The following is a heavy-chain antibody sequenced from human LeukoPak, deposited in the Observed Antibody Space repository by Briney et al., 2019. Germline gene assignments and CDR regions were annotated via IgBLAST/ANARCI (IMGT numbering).Heavy chain of an antibody. V-gene: IGHV1-18*01. CDR2: ISAYNGNT. D-gene: IGHD3-22*01. CDR1: GYTFTSYG. Sequence: ASVKVSCKASGYTFTSYGISWVRQAPGQGLEWMGWISAYNGNTNYAQKLQGRVTMTTDTSTSTAYMELRSLRSDDTAVYYCARDQSHYYDSSGYYKYFQHWGQGTQVTVSS. CDR3: ARDQSHYYDSSGYYKYFQH. J-gene: IGHJ1*01.